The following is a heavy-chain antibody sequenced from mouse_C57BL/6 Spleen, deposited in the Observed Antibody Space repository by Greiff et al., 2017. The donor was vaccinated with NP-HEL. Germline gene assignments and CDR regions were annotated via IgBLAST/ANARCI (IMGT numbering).Heavy chain of an antibody. V-gene: IGHV5-4*01. D-gene: IGHD2-4*01. J-gene: IGHJ2*01. Sequence: DVKLVESGGGLVKPGGSLKLSCAASGFTFSSYAMSWVRQTPEKRLEWVATISDGGSYTYYPDNVKGRFTISRDNAKNNLYLQMSHLKSEDTAMYYCARDLDYGDYFDYWGQGTTLTVSS. CDR3: ARDLDYGDYFDY. CDR2: ISDGGSYT. CDR1: GFTFSSYA.